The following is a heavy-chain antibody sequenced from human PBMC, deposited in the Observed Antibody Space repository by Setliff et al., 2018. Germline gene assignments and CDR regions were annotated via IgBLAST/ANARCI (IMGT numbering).Heavy chain of an antibody. J-gene: IGHJ3*02. CDR1: GFTFSSYE. D-gene: IGHD7-27*01. CDR2: ISSSGSTI. V-gene: IGHV3-48*03. CDR3: ARDRRPFNWGGNDAFDI. Sequence: GGSLRLSCAASGFTFSSYEMNWVRQAPGKGLEWVSYISSSGSTIHYADSVKGRFTISRDNAKKSLYLQMNSLRAEDTAVYYCARDRRPFNWGGNDAFDIWGQGTMVTVSS.